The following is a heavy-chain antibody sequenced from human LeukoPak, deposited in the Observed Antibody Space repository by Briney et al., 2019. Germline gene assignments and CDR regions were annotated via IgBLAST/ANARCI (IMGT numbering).Heavy chain of an antibody. CDR1: GFTFSSYA. D-gene: IGHD3-22*01. CDR3: AKGRYYDSSGYYRY. J-gene: IGHJ4*02. Sequence: GGSLRLSCAASGFTFSSYAMSWVRQAPGKGLESVSAISGSGGSTYYADSVKGRFTISRDNSKNTLYLQMNSLRAEDTAVYYCAKGRYYDSSGYYRYWGQGTLVTVSS. CDR2: ISGSGGST. V-gene: IGHV3-23*01.